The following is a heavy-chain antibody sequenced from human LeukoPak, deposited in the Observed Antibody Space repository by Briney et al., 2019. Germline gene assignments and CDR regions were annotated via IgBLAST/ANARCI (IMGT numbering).Heavy chain of an antibody. CDR1: GFTFSSYS. V-gene: IGHV3-48*04. J-gene: IGHJ4*02. D-gene: IGHD5-12*01. Sequence: WGSLRLSCAASGFTFSSYSMNWVRQAPGKGLEWVSYISSSSSTIYYADSVEGRFTISRDNAKNSLYLQMNSLRAEDTAVYYCAREDYSGYGIFDYWGRGTLVTVSS. CDR2: ISSSSSTI. CDR3: AREDYSGYGIFDY.